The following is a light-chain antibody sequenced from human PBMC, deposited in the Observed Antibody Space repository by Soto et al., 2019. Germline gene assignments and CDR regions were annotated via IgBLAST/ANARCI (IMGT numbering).Light chain of an antibody. Sequence: QSALTQPASVSGSPGQSITISCTGTSRDVGGYNYVSWYQQHPGKAPKLMIYDVSNRPSGVSNRFSGSKSGNTASLTISGLQAEDEADYYCSSYRSSSRIFGGGTKLTVL. J-gene: IGLJ2*01. CDR3: SSYRSSSRI. CDR2: DVS. CDR1: SRDVGGYNY. V-gene: IGLV2-14*03.